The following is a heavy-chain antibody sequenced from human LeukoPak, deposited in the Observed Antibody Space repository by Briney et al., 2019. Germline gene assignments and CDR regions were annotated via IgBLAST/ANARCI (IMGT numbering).Heavy chain of an antibody. CDR1: GFTFSNHG. V-gene: IGHV3-30*02. J-gene: IGHJ4*02. CDR2: IRYDGITK. Sequence: GGSLRLSCTASGFTFSNHGMHWVRQAPGKGLEWVAFIRYDGITKYYADSVKGRFTISRDNSKNTLYLQMNSLRPEDTAVYYCARATDSGWSFNDYWGQGTLVTVSS. CDR3: ARATDSGWSFNDY. D-gene: IGHD6-19*01.